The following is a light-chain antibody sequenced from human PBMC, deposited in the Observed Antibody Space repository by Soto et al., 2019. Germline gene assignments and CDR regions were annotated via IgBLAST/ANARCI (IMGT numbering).Light chain of an antibody. CDR2: KNN. CDR3: AAWDDTVRSYV. CDR1: ISNIGNNY. V-gene: IGLV1-47*01. J-gene: IGLJ1*01. Sequence: QSVLTQPPSVSGTPGQRVTISCSGRISNIGNNYVYWFQQLPGTAPKVLSNKNNQRPSGVPDRFSGYKSGTSASMAISGLRSEEEADDYCAAWDDTVRSYVFGTGTKLTVL.